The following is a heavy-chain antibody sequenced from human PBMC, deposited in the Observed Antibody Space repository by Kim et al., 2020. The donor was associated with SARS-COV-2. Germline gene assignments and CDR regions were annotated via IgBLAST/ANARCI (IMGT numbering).Heavy chain of an antibody. D-gene: IGHD6-13*01. CDR2: KNPNSGNT. Sequence: WKNPNSGNTGYAQKVQGRVTMTRNPSISTAYMELSSLRSEDTAVYYCARGGVGIAAAWGHYYYYYGMDVWGQGTTVTVSS. CDR3: ARGGVGIAAAWGHYYYYYGMDV. J-gene: IGHJ6*02. V-gene: IGHV1-8*01.